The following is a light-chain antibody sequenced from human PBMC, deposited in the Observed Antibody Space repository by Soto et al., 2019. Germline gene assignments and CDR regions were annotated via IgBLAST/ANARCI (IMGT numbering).Light chain of an antibody. J-gene: IGKJ1*01. CDR3: QQYTL. V-gene: IGKV1-5*03. CDR1: QSISSW. Sequence: DIQMTQSPSTLSASVGDRVTITCRASQSISSWLAWYQQKPGKAPKLLIYKASSLESGVPSRFSGSGSGTEFILTISSLQPDDFATYYCQQYTLFRQGTKVDIK. CDR2: KAS.